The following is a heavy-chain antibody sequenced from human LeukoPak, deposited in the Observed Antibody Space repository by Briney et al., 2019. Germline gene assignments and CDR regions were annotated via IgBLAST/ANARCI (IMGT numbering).Heavy chain of an antibody. CDR1: GGTFSSYA. D-gene: IGHD3-10*01. Sequence: SVKVSCKASGGTFSSYAISWVRQAPGQGLEWMGGIIPIFGTANYAQKFQGRVTTTADESTSTAYMELSSLRSEDTAVYYCARVAGSGSYSYYGMDVWGKGTTVTVSS. J-gene: IGHJ6*04. CDR3: ARVAGSGSYSYYGMDV. CDR2: IIPIFGTA. V-gene: IGHV1-69*13.